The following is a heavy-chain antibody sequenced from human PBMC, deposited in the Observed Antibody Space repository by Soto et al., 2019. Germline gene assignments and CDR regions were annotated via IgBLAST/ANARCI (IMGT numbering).Heavy chain of an antibody. V-gene: IGHV3-23*01. Sequence: PGGSLRRSCGASGFTFSSYAMSWVRQAPGKGLEWVSAISGSGGSTYYADSVKGRFTISRDNSKNTLYLQMNSLRAEDTAVYYCAKRRVLVITWAQNDAFDIWRQGTTVPVS. CDR1: GFTFSSYA. CDR2: ISGSGGST. J-gene: IGHJ3*02. CDR3: AKRRVLVITWAQNDAFDI. D-gene: IGHD3-22*01.